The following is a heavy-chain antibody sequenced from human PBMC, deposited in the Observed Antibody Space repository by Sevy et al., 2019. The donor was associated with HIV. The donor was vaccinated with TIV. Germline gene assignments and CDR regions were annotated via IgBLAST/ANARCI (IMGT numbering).Heavy chain of an antibody. D-gene: IGHD7-27*01. J-gene: IGHJ1*01. V-gene: IGHV3-21*01. CDR1: GFTFSSYT. CDR2: ISSISSYI. CDR3: ARDGDEEYFQN. Sequence: EGSLRLSCAASGFTFSSYTMNWVRQAPGKGLEWVSSISSISSYIYYADSVKGRFTISRDNAKNSLYLQMNSLRAEDTALYYCARDGDEEYFQNWGQGTLVTVSS.